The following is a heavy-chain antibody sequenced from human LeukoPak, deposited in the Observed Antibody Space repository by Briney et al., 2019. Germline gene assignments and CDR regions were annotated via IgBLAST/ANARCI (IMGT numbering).Heavy chain of an antibody. J-gene: IGHJ6*03. CDR2: IIPIFGTA. D-gene: IGHD6-6*01. Sequence: GASVKVSCKASGGTFSSYAISWVRQAPGQGLEWMGGIIPIFGTANYAQKFQGRVTITTDESTSTAYMELSSLRFEDTAVYYCASSAPDSSSSGYYYYYMDVWGKGTTVTVSS. CDR1: GGTFSSYA. V-gene: IGHV1-69*05. CDR3: ASSAPDSSSSGYYYYYMDV.